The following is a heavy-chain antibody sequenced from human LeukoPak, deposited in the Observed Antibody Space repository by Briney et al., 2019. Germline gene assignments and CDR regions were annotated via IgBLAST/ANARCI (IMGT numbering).Heavy chain of an antibody. D-gene: IGHD6-13*01. CDR1: GGSFSGYY. Sequence: SEALSLTCAVYGGSFSGYYWSWIRQPPGKGLEWIGEINHSGSTNYNPSLKSRVTISVDTSKNQFSLKLSSVTAADTAVYYCAREYGIAAAGTNYDYWGQGTLVTVSS. CDR3: AREYGIAAAGTNYDY. CDR2: INHSGST. J-gene: IGHJ4*02. V-gene: IGHV4-34*01.